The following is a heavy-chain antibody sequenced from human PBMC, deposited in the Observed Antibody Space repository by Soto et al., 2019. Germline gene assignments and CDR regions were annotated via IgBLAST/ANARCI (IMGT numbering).Heavy chain of an antibody. J-gene: IGHJ4*02. CDR2: VDPEDGET. D-gene: IGHD1-20*01. CDR1: GYTFTDYY. CDR3: AIGRESSRGRHIPGSAFDY. Sequence: EVQLIQSGAEVKKPGAPVKISCKVSGYTFTDYYLHWVRQTPGQGLEWMGLVDPEDGETKYAGKFQGRVTITADTSIDTAFMELSSQRSEYTAVYYCAIGRESSRGRHIPGSAFDYWGLGTLVTVSS. V-gene: IGHV1-69-2*01.